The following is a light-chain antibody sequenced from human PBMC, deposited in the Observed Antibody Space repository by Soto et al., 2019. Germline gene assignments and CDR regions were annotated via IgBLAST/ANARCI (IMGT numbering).Light chain of an antibody. CDR1: SSDVGSYNL. V-gene: IGLV2-23*01. J-gene: IGLJ1*01. CDR3: CSYAGSSTYV. Sequence: QSALTQPASVSGSPGQSITISCTGTSSDVGSYNLVSWYQQHPGKAPKLMVYEDSKRPSGVSNRFSGSKSGNPASLTISGLQAEEEADYYCCSYAGSSTYVFGTGTKLTVL. CDR2: EDS.